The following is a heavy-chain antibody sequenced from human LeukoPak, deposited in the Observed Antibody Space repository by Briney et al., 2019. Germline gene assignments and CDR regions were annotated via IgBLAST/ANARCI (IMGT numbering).Heavy chain of an antibody. D-gene: IGHD3-10*01. CDR2: INHSGST. Sequence: SETLSLTCAVYGGSFSGYYWSWIRQPPGKGLEWIGEINHSGSTNYNPSLKSRVTISVDTSKNQFSLKLSSVTAADTAVYYCARDRGGLFGRYGMDVWGQGTTVTVSS. V-gene: IGHV4-34*01. CDR1: GGSFSGYY. CDR3: ARDRGGLFGRYGMDV. J-gene: IGHJ6*01.